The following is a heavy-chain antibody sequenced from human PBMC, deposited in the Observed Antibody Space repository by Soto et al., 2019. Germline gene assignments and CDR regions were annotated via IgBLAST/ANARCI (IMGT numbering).Heavy chain of an antibody. CDR1: GDSSVSSSSYY. D-gene: IGHD2-15*01. CDR3: ASEVSSTDGMDV. CDR2: IYYTGNT. J-gene: IGHJ6*02. V-gene: IGHV4-39*01. Sequence: SETLSLTCTVSGDSSVSSSSYYWGWIRQPPGKGLEWIGSIYYTGNTFYSPSFRSRLTISVDTSKSQFSLKLRSMTAADTATYYCASEVSSTDGMDVWGQGTTVTVSS.